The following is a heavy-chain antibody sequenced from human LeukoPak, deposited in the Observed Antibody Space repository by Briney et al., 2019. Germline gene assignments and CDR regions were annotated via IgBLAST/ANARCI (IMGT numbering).Heavy chain of an antibody. V-gene: IGHV3-48*03. CDR2: ISRSDSII. Sequence: GGSLRLSCAASGFTFSSYEMNWVRQAPGKGLEWVSYISRSDSIIYYADSVKGRFTISRDNAKNSLYLQMNSLRAEDTAVYYCAKEGIGYCSGGSCYAPGYFDYWGQGTLVTVSS. J-gene: IGHJ4*02. D-gene: IGHD2-15*01. CDR1: GFTFSSYE. CDR3: AKEGIGYCSGGSCYAPGYFDY.